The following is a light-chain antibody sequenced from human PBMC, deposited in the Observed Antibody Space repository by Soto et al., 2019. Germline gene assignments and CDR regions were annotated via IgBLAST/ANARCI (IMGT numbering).Light chain of an antibody. CDR3: QQYSTYPWT. CDR2: DAS. J-gene: IGKJ1*01. Sequence: DIQMTQSPSSVSASVGDRVTITCRASQGISSWLAWYQQKRGKAPKLLIYDASSLESGVPSRFSGSGSGTEFTLTISSLQPDDFASYYCQQYSTYPWTFGQGTKVDIK. V-gene: IGKV1-5*01. CDR1: QGISSW.